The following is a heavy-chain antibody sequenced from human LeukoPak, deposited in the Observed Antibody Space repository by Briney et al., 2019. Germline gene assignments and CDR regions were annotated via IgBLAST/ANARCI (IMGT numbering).Heavy chain of an antibody. CDR3: ARDSGGSQYHAFDY. D-gene: IGHD2-15*01. CDR1: GFTFSSDE. V-gene: IGHV3-48*03. CDR2: ISSSGSTI. Sequence: GGSLRFSCAASGFTFSSDEMNWVRQAPGKGLEWVSYISSSGSTIYYADSVKGRFTISRDNAKNSLYLQMNSLRAEDTAVYYCARDSGGSQYHAFDYWGQGTLVTASS. J-gene: IGHJ4*02.